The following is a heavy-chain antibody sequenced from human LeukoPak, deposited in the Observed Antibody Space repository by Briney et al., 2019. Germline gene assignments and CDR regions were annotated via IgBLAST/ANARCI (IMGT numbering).Heavy chain of an antibody. D-gene: IGHD3-10*01. V-gene: IGHV4-39*07. CDR3: ARDFTMVRGVPYFDY. J-gene: IGHJ4*02. Sequence: SETLSLTCTVSGGSISSSSYYWGWIRQPPGKGLEWIGSIYYSGSTYYNPSLKSRVTISVDTSKNQFSLKLSSVTAADTAVYYCARDFTMVRGVPYFDYWGQGTLVTVSS. CDR2: IYYSGST. CDR1: GGSISSSSYY.